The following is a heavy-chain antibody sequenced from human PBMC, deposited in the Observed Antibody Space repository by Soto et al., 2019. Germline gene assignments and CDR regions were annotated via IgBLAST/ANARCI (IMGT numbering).Heavy chain of an antibody. J-gene: IGHJ5*01. V-gene: IGHV3-74*01. D-gene: IGHD4-17*01. CDR1: GFTFFAYW. Sequence: EVQLVESGGGLVQPGGSLRLSCAASGFTFFAYWIHWVRQVPGKGLVWVSRINSDGSHTSYADSVRGRFTISRDKSKNTVCLQMSSLTAEETAVYYCAKEGDSGDYAGANWFASWGQGSLVTVSS. CDR2: INSDGSHT. CDR3: AKEGDSGDYAGANWFAS.